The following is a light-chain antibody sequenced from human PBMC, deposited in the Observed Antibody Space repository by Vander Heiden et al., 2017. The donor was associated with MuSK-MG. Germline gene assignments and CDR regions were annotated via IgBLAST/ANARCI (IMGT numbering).Light chain of an antibody. CDR3: AQRYTWPPLT. V-gene: IGKV3-11*01. CDR2: DAS. CDR1: QGVANY. J-gene: IGKJ4*01. Sequence: EVVLTQSPATLPLSPGYTATLSCRARQGVANYVAWYQQIPGQSPRLLINDASIRAPGIPARFSGTWSGTDFTLTITSREPEDFAVYYCAQRYTWPPLTFGGGTRLETK.